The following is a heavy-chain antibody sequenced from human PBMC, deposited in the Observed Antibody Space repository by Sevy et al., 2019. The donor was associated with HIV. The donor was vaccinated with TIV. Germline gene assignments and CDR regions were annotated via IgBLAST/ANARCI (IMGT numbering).Heavy chain of an antibody. Sequence: ASVKVSCKASGYTFTSYGISWVRQAPGQGLEWMGWLSAYNGNTNYAQKLQGRVTMTTDTSTSTAYMELRSLRSDDTAVYYCARDLRYCSSTSCYGVGEIDYWDQGTLVTVSS. CDR3: ARDLRYCSSTSCYGVGEIDY. CDR1: GYTFTSYG. V-gene: IGHV1-18*01. CDR2: LSAYNGNT. D-gene: IGHD2-2*01. J-gene: IGHJ4*02.